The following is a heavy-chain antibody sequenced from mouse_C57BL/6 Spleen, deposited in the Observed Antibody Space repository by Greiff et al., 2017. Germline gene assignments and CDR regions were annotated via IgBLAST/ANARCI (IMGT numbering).Heavy chain of an antibody. CDR1: GYTFTDYY. CDR2: INPNNGGT. V-gene: IGHV1-26*01. J-gene: IGHJ4*01. Sequence: VQLQQSGPELVKPGASVKISCKASGYTFTDYYMNWVKQSHGKSLEWIGEINPNNGGTSYNQKFKGKATLTVDKSSNTAYMELRSLTSEDSAVYYCARYPVVATKAMDYWGQGTSVTVSS. D-gene: IGHD1-1*01. CDR3: ARYPVVATKAMDY.